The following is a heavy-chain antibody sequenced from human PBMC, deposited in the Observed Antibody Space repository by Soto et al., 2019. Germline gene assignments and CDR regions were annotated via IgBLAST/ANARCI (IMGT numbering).Heavy chain of an antibody. CDR1: GFTFSSHS. V-gene: IGHV3-21*01. CDR2: IYRSSVFRFGPNE. CDR3: AREFSSQLHLDY. J-gene: IGHJ4*02. Sequence: KTGGSLRLSCAASGFTFSSHSMNWVRQAPGKGLEWVASIYRSSVFRFGPNEFYADSVRGRFIISRDNTNNLVFLQMDSLRVEDTAVYYCAREFSSQLHLDYWGQGTLVTVSS.